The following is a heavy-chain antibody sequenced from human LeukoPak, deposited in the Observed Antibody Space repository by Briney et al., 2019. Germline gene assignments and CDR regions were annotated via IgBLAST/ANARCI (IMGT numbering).Heavy chain of an antibody. J-gene: IGHJ4*02. CDR2: INAGNGNT. D-gene: IGHD1-26*01. CDR1: GYTFTSYA. Sequence: ASVKVSCKASGYTFTSYAMHWVRQAPGQRLEWMGWINAGNGNTKYSQKFQGRVTITRDTSASTAYMELRSLRSDDTAVYYCARESSGSYYVYYFDYWGQGTLVTVSS. V-gene: IGHV1-3*01. CDR3: ARESSGSYYVYYFDY.